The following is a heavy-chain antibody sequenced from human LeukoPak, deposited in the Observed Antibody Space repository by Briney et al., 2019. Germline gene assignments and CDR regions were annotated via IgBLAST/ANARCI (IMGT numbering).Heavy chain of an antibody. CDR2: IYSGGST. CDR1: GFTFSDYY. CDR3: ARPLRGPSDY. Sequence: PGGSLRLSCAASGFTFSDYYMSWVRQAPGKGLEWVSVIYSGGSTYYADSVKGRFTISRDNSKNTLYLQMNSLRAEDTAVYYCARPLRGPSDYWGQGTLVTVSS. J-gene: IGHJ4*02. V-gene: IGHV3-53*01. D-gene: IGHD3-10*01.